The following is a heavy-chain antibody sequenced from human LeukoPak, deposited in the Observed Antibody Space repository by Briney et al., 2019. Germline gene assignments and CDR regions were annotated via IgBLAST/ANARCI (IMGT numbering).Heavy chain of an antibody. D-gene: IGHD1-14*01. CDR2: IYYSGGT. J-gene: IGHJ4*02. Sequence: SETLSLTCTVSGGSISSSSYYWGWIRQPPGKGLEWIWSIYYSGGTYYNPSLKGRVTISVDTSKNQFSLKLSSVTAADTAVYYCARDQYRTTFDYWGQGTLVTVSS. V-gene: IGHV4-39*07. CDR1: GGSISSSSYY. CDR3: ARDQYRTTFDY.